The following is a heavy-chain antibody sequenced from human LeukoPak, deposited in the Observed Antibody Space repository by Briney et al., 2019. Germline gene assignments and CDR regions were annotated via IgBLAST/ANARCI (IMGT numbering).Heavy chain of an antibody. D-gene: IGHD3-22*01. CDR3: ARVSPPEYYYDSSGYSRPAFDI. Sequence: SETLSLTCTVSGGSISSYYWSWIRQPPGKGLEWIGYIYYSGSTNYNPSLKSRVTISVDTSKNQFSLKLSSVTAADTAVYYCARVSPPEYYYDSSGYSRPAFDIWGQGTMVTVSS. CDR2: IYYSGST. J-gene: IGHJ3*02. CDR1: GGSISSYY. V-gene: IGHV4-59*01.